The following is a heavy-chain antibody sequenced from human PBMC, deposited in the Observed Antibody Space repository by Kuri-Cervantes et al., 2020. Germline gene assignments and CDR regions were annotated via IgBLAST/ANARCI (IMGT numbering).Heavy chain of an antibody. D-gene: IGHD1-26*01. CDR1: GFTFSSYG. CDR2: ISYDGSNK. CDR3: AKAYSGSYLDY. Sequence: GESLKISCAASGFTFSSYGMHWVRQAPGKGLEWAAVISYDGSNKYYADSVKGRFTISRDNSKNTLYLQMNSLRAEDTAVYYCAKAYSGSYLDYWGQGTLVTVSS. V-gene: IGHV3-30*18. J-gene: IGHJ4*02.